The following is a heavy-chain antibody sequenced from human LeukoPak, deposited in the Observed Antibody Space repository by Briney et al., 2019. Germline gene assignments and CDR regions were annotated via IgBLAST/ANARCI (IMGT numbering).Heavy chain of an antibody. CDR3: ARGPFTAAGMDV. CDR2: INPNSGGT. V-gene: IGHV1-2*04. D-gene: IGHD2-2*01. CDR1: GYTFTGYY. Sequence: ASVKVSCKASGYTFTGYYMHWVRQAPGQGLEWMGWINPNSGGTNYAQKFRGWVTMTRDTSISTAYMELSRLRSDDTAVYYCARGPFTAAGMDVWGQGTTVTVSS. J-gene: IGHJ6*02.